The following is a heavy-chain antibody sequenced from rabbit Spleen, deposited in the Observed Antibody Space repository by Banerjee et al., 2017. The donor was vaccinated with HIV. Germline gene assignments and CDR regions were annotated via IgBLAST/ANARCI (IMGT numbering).Heavy chain of an antibody. CDR2: IDTNNGDT. J-gene: IGHJ2*01. D-gene: IGHD1-1*01. CDR1: GVSFSGSSY. Sequence: QSLEESGGDLVKPGASLTLTCIASGVSFSGSSYMCWVRQAPGKGLEWIACIDTNNGDTDYANWPKGRFTISKTSSTTVTLQMTSLTAADTATYFCARNYVNAFDPWGPGTLVTVS. CDR3: ARNYVNAFDP. V-gene: IGHV1S40*01.